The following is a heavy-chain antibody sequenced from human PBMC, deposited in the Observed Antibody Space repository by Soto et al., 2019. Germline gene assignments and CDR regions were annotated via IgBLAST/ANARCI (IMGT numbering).Heavy chain of an antibody. V-gene: IGHV4-4*07. Sequence: PSETLCLTWTVSGGSISSYYGSWIRQPAGKGLEWIGRIYTSGSTNYNPSLKSRVTMSVDTSKNQFSLKLSSVTAADTAVYYCARDKGYYYDSSGYYYDYWGQGTLVTVSS. J-gene: IGHJ4*02. CDR3: ARDKGYYYDSSGYYYDY. D-gene: IGHD3-22*01. CDR1: GGSISSYY. CDR2: IYTSGST.